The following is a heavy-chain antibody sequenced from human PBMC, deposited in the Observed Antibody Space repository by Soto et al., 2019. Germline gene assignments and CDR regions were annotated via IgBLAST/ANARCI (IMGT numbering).Heavy chain of an antibody. CDR3: AGLDFYDSSGRGDWFDP. CDR2: ISYDGSNK. D-gene: IGHD3-22*01. Sequence: QVQLVESGGGVVQPGRSLRLSCAASGFTFSSYDMHWVRQAPGKGLEWVAVISYDGSNKYYADSVKGRFTISRDNSKNTLYLQMNSLRAEDTAVYYCAGLDFYDSSGRGDWFDPWGQGTLVTVSS. J-gene: IGHJ5*02. CDR1: GFTFSSYD. V-gene: IGHV3-30*03.